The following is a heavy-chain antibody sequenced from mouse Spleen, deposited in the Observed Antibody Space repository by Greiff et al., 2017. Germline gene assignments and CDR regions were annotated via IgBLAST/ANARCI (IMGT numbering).Heavy chain of an antibody. D-gene: IGHD2-2*01. CDR3: ARGSTMVTTDD. Sequence: QVQLQQPGAELVKPGASVKLSCKASGYTFTSYWMQWVNQRPGQGLEWIGEIDPSDSYTNYNQKFKGKATLTVDTSSSTAYMQLSSLTSEDSAVYYCARGSTMVTTDDWGQGTTLTVSS. V-gene: IGHV1-50*01. CDR1: GYTFTSYW. J-gene: IGHJ2*01. CDR2: IDPSDSYT.